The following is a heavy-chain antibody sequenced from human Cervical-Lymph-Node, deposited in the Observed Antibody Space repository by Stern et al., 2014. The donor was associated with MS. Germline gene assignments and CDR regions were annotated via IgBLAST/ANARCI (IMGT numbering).Heavy chain of an antibody. CDR1: GYRFTNSW. Sequence: QLVQSGAEVKKPGESLKISCKGSGYRFTNSWIGWVRQMPGKGLEWMGIIYPGDSDTRYSPSFQGQVTISADKSITTAYLQWSSLKASDSAMYFCARRRLAAAGDAFDIWGQGTMVTVSS. D-gene: IGHD6-13*01. CDR2: IYPGDSDT. CDR3: ARRRLAAAGDAFDI. V-gene: IGHV5-51*01. J-gene: IGHJ3*02.